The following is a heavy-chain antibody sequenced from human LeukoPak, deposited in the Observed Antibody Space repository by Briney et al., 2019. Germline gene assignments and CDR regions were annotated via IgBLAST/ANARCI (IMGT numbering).Heavy chain of an antibody. D-gene: IGHD3-22*01. J-gene: IGHJ4*02. CDR2: ISAYNGNT. Sequence: ASVKVSCKASGYTFTSYGISWVRQAPGQGLEWMGWISAYNGNTNYAQKLQGRVTMTTDTSTSTAYMELRSLRSDDTAVYYCARISYYDSSGYYEWAYFDYWGQGTLVTVSS. CDR3: ARISYYDSSGYYEWAYFDY. CDR1: GYTFTSYG. V-gene: IGHV1-18*01.